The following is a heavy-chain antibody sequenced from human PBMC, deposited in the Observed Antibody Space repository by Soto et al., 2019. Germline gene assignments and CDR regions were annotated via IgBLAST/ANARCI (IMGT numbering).Heavy chain of an antibody. J-gene: IGHJ4*02. Sequence: SQTLSLTCAISGDSVSSNTASWNWIRQSPSRGLEWLGRTYYRSKWYNDYAVSVKSRITINPDTSKNQFSLQLNSVTPEDTAVYYCARAIAARRDFDYWGQGTLVTVSS. CDR2: TYYRSKWYN. V-gene: IGHV6-1*01. D-gene: IGHD6-6*01. CDR3: ARAIAARRDFDY. CDR1: GDSVSSNTAS.